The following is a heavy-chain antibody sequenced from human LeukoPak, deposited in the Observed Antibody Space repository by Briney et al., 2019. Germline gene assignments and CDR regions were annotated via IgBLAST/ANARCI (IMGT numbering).Heavy chain of an antibody. D-gene: IGHD1-1*01. J-gene: IGHJ4*02. CDR1: GYTFASYD. CDR3: ARSIRLQLPHWD. V-gene: IGHV1-8*01. Sequence: ASVKVSRNASGYTFASYDINWVRQATGQGLQWMGWMNPNSGNTGYAQKFQGRVTMTRNTSISTAYMELSSLRSEDTAVYYCARSIRLQLPHWDWGQGTLVTVSS. CDR2: MNPNSGNT.